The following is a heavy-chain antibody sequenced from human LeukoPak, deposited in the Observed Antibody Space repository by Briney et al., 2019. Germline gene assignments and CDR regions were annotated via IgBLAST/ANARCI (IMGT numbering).Heavy chain of an antibody. Sequence: ASVKVSCKASGYTFPSYGISWVRQAPGQGLEWMGWISAHNGHTNYAQKFQGRVTMTPDTSTSTAYMELRSLRSDDTAVYFCARVRDDILTGYYQFDYWGQGTRVTVSS. V-gene: IGHV1-18*01. CDR3: ARVRDDILTGYYQFDY. J-gene: IGHJ4*02. D-gene: IGHD3-9*01. CDR1: GYTFPSYG. CDR2: ISAHNGHT.